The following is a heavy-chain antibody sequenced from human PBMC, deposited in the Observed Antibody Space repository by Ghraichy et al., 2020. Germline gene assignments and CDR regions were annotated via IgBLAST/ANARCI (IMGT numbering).Heavy chain of an antibody. V-gene: IGHV4-59*01. Sequence: SDTLSLTCTVSGGSISSYYWSWIRQPPGKGLEWIGYIYYSGSTNYNPSLKSRVTISVDTSKNQFSLKLSSVTAADTAVYYCSGYSSSWYGYWGQGTLVTVSS. CDR2: IYYSGST. CDR3: SGYSSSWYGY. CDR1: GGSISSYY. D-gene: IGHD6-13*01. J-gene: IGHJ4*02.